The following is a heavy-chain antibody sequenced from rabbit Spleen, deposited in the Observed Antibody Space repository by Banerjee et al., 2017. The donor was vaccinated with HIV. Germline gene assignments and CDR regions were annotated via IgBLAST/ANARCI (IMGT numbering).Heavy chain of an antibody. CDR2: IFTGSSDIT. CDR3: ARDVGTYDYIDVYFDL. Sequence: QEQLVESGGGLVQPEGSLTLTCTASGFSFSSSYDMCWVRQAPGKGLEWIACIFTGSSDITYYASWAKGRFTISKTSSTTVTLQMTSLTDADTATYFCARDVGTYDYIDVYFDLWGPGTLVT. J-gene: IGHJ4*01. V-gene: IGHV1S45*01. D-gene: IGHD1-1*01. CDR1: GFSFSSSYD.